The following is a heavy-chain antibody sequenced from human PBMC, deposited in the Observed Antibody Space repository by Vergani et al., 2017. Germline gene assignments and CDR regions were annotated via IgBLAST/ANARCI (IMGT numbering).Heavy chain of an antibody. Sequence: EVQLLESGGGLVQPGGSLRLSCAASGFTFSSYAMSWVRQAPGKGLEWVSAISGSGGSTYYADSVKGRFTISRDNSKNTLYLQMNSLRAEDTAVYYCAIFQSGPGYYYGMDVWGQGTTVTVSS. J-gene: IGHJ6*02. CDR2: ISGSGGST. D-gene: IGHD3-3*01. CDR3: AIFQSGPGYYYGMDV. V-gene: IGHV3-23*01. CDR1: GFTFSSYA.